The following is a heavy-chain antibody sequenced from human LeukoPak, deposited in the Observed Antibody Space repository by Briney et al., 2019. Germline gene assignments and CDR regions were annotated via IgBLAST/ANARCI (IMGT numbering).Heavy chain of an antibody. D-gene: IGHD1-1*01. Sequence: ASVKVSCKASGYTFTSYDINWVRQATGQGLEWMGIINPSGGSTSYAQKFQGKVTMTRDTSTSTVYMELSSLRSEDTAVYYCARFPPPWNREFDYWGQGTLVTVSS. CDR1: GYTFTSYD. CDR2: INPSGGST. CDR3: ARFPPPWNREFDY. V-gene: IGHV1-46*01. J-gene: IGHJ4*02.